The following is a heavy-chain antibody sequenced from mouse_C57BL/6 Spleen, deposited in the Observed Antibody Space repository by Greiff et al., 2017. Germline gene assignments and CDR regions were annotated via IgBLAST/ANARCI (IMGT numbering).Heavy chain of an antibody. Sequence: EVKVVESGPGLAKPSQTLSLTCSVTGYSITSDYWNWIRKFPGNKLEYMGYISYSGSTYYNPSLKSRISITRDTTKNQYYLQLNSVTTEDTATYYCATRKLGYALDYWGQGTSVTAAS. J-gene: IGHJ4*01. CDR3: ATRKLGYALDY. CDR2: ISYSGST. D-gene: IGHD4-1*01. CDR1: GYSITSDY. V-gene: IGHV3-8*01.